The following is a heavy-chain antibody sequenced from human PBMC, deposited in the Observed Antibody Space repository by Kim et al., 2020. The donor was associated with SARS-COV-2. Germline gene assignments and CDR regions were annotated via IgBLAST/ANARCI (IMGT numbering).Heavy chain of an antibody. J-gene: IGHJ4*02. CDR2: NK. D-gene: IGHD2-8*02. CDR3: ARDLFHTGFDY. V-gene: IGHV1-3*01. Sequence: NKKLSTQFQGRVTFTRDTSANTASMELSSLGSEDTAVYYCARDLFHTGFDYWGQGTLVAVSS.